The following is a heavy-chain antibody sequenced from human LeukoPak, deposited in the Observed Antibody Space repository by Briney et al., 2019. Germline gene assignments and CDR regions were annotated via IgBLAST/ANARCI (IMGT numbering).Heavy chain of an antibody. D-gene: IGHD1-14*01. CDR3: ARHEAYSRSGNQKGLDY. CDR2: IYYGGGT. V-gene: IGHV4-39*01. Sequence: PSETLSLTCTVSGGSISSGAYYWGWIRQPPGKGLEWIGSIYYGGGTYYNPSLKSRVTISVDTSMSQFSLRLSSVTAADTAVYYCARHEAYSRSGNQKGLDYWGQGTLVTVSS. J-gene: IGHJ4*02. CDR1: GGSISSGAYY.